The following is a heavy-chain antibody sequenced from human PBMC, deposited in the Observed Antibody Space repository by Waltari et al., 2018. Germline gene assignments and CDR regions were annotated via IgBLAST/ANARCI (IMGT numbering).Heavy chain of an antibody. D-gene: IGHD3-3*01. Sequence: QVQLQESGPGPVKPSQTLSLTCTVSGGSITRGNYFLSWLRQPPGKGLEWIGYMYYSGITYYNPSLKSRVSMSVDTSKNQFSLKLTSVTAADTAVYYCARDGVEMGKGVGSWFDPWGQGTLVTVSS. CDR2: MYYSGIT. CDR1: GGSITRGNYF. CDR3: ARDGVEMGKGVGSWFDP. J-gene: IGHJ5*02. V-gene: IGHV4-30-4*08.